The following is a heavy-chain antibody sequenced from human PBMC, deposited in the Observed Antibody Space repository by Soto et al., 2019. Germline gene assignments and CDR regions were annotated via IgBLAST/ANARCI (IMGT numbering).Heavy chain of an antibody. J-gene: IGHJ6*03. CDR2: IYYSGST. Sequence: PSETLSVTCTVSGGSISSYYWSWIRQPPGKGLEWIGYIYYSGSTNYNPSLKSRVTISVDTSKNQFSLKLSSVTAADTAVYYCARELVFTMVRGVPRYMDVWGKGTTVTVSS. D-gene: IGHD3-10*01. CDR3: ARELVFTMVRGVPRYMDV. CDR1: GGSISSYY. V-gene: IGHV4-59*01.